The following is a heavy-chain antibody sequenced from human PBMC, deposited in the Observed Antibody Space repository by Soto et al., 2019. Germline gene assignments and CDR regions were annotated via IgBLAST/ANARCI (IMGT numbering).Heavy chain of an antibody. Sequence: QLQLQESGSGLVEPSQTLSLTCAVSGGSLSSGGYSRSSWSCIRQPPGKGLEWIGYIHYSGSTYYNPSLKSRVSMSVDRSKSQFSLNLKSVTAADTAVYYCARAVDTALFFYFDYWGQGTLVTVSS. J-gene: IGHJ4*02. D-gene: IGHD5-18*01. CDR2: IHYSGST. CDR3: ARAVDTALFFYFDY. CDR1: GGSLSSGGYS. V-gene: IGHV4-30-2*01.